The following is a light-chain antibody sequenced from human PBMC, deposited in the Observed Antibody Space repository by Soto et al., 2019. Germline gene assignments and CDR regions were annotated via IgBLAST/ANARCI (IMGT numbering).Light chain of an antibody. CDR2: AAS. Sequence: DIQMTQSPSTLSASVGDRVTITCRASQDISSSLGWYQQKPGKAPKLLIYAASILQSGVPSRFSGSGSGTEFTLTISSLQPDDFATDYCQQYNRYPLSFCGGTKVEIK. CDR3: QQYNRYPLS. J-gene: IGKJ4*01. CDR1: QDISSS. V-gene: IGKV1-9*01.